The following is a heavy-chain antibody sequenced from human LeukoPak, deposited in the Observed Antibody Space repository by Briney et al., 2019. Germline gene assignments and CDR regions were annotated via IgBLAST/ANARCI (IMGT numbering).Heavy chain of an antibody. CDR3: ARARNVMVIGDV. CDR1: GYTFTNFG. V-gene: IGHV1-18*01. J-gene: IGHJ6*04. D-gene: IGHD2/OR15-2a*01. CDR2: ISAHSGDT. Sequence: GASLKVSCKASGYTFTNFGITWVRQAPGQGLEWMGWISAHSGDTNYAQKLQDRVTMTTDTSSNTAYLELRSLGSDDSAVYYCARARNVMVIGDVWGKGTTVIVSS.